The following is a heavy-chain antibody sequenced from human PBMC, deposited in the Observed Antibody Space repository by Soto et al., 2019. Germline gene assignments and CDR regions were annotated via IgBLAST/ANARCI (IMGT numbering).Heavy chain of an antibody. CDR2: LNWHGTST. CDR1: GFTFDDYA. V-gene: IGHV3-20*04. CDR3: VRERAPDSTADYYYYYSFDV. D-gene: IGHD1-1*01. Sequence: EVQLVESGGGGIRPGGSLRLSCAASGFTFDDYAMSWVRQTPGKGLEWVSGLNWHGTSTGDAESVRGRFTVSRDNAKNSLYLHLNSLRAEDSALYYCVRERAPDSTADYYYYYSFDVWGKGTTVTVSS. J-gene: IGHJ6*03.